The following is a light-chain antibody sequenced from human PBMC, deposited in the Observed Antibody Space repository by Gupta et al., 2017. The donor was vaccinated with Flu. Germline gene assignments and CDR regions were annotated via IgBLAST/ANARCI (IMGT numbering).Light chain of an antibody. V-gene: IGKV1-39*01. CDR3: HQTHSNPTWT. Sequence: DIQMTQSPSSLSASVGDRVTITCRASQSISSYLNWYQQKPGKAPKLLIYAASSWQSGVPSRFSGSGFGKDLSLTISRRQQEDFAAKYCHQTHSNPTWTFGQGTKVEIK. CDR2: AAS. CDR1: QSISSY. J-gene: IGKJ1*01.